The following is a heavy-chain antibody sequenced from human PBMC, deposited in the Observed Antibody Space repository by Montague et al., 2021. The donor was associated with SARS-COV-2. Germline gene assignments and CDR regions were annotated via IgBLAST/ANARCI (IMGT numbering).Heavy chain of an antibody. Sequence: SETLSLTCAVYGGSFSGYYWSWIRQPPGKGLEWIGEINHSGSTNYNPSLKSRVTISVVTSKNQFSLKLSSVTAADTAVYYCARGLGRIEDVWGQGTTVTVSS. CDR2: INHSGST. D-gene: IGHD1-26*01. V-gene: IGHV4-34*01. J-gene: IGHJ6*02. CDR3: ARGLGRIEDV. CDR1: GGSFSGYY.